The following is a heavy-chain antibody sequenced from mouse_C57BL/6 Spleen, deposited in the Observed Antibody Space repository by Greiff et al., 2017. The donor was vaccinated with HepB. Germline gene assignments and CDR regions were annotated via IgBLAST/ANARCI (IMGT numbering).Heavy chain of an antibody. V-gene: IGHV5-16*01. CDR3: ARDSIYYYGSSYGYAMDY. CDR1: GFTFSDYY. D-gene: IGHD1-1*01. Sequence: EVKLMESEGGLVQPGSSMKLSCTASGFTFSDYYMAWVRQVPEKGLEWVANINYDGSSTYYLDSLKSRFIISRDNAKNILYLQMSSLKSEDTATYYCARDSIYYYGSSYGYAMDYWGQGTSVTVSS. CDR2: INYDGSST. J-gene: IGHJ4*01.